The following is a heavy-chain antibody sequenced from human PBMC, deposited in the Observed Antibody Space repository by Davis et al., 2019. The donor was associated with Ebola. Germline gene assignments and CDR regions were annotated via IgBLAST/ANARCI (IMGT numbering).Heavy chain of an antibody. V-gene: IGHV5-10-1*01. Sequence: GESLKISCKGSGYSFTSYWITWVRQMPGKGLEWMGRIDPSDSYSNYSPSFQGHVTISIDKSISTAYLQWSSLKASDTAIYYCARGDLLAAAGYYFDYWGQGTLVTVSS. J-gene: IGHJ4*02. CDR3: ARGDLLAAAGYYFDY. D-gene: IGHD6-13*01. CDR1: GYSFTSYW. CDR2: IDPSDSYS.